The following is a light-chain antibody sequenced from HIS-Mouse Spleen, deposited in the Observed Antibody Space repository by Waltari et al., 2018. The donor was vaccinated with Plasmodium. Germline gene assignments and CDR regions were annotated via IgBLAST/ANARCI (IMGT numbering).Light chain of an antibody. V-gene: IGKV3-11*01. J-gene: IGKJ4*01. CDR1: QSVSSY. CDR2: AAS. CDR3: QQRSNWLT. Sequence: EIVLTQSPATLSLSPGERATLSCRASQSVSSYLAWYQQKPGQAPRPLIYAASNRATGIPARFSGSGSGTDFTLTISSLEPEDFAVYYCQQRSNWLTFGGGTKVEIK.